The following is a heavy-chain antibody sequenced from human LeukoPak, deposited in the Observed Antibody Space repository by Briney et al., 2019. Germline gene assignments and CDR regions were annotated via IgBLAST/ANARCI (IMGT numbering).Heavy chain of an antibody. D-gene: IGHD6-13*01. Sequence: PGGSLRLSCAASGFTFSSYAMHWVRQAPGKGLEWVSGISGSGGSTYYADSVKGRFAISRDNSKNTLYLQMNSLRAEDTAIYYCAKGRVYPDYWGQGTLVTVSS. J-gene: IGHJ4*02. CDR1: GFTFSSYA. CDR2: ISGSGGST. V-gene: IGHV3-23*01. CDR3: AKGRVYPDY.